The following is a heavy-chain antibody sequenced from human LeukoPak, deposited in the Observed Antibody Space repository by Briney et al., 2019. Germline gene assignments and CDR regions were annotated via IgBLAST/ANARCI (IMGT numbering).Heavy chain of an antibody. Sequence: PSETLSLTCAVYGGSFSGYYWSWIRQPPGKGLEWIGEINHSGSTNYNPSLKSRVTISVDTSKNQFSLKLSSVTAADTAVYYCARGWYFDNRYYYYGMDVWGQGTTVTVSS. D-gene: IGHD3-9*01. CDR2: INHSGST. J-gene: IGHJ6*02. V-gene: IGHV4-34*01. CDR3: ARGWYFDNRYYYYGMDV. CDR1: GGSFSGYY.